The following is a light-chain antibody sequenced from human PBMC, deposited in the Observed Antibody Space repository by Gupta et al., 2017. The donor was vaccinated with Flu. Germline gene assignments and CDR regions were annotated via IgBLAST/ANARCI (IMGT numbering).Light chain of an antibody. CDR1: DWGSKY. CDR3: QAWDSDTRV. Sequence: SYELTQPPSVSVSPGQTARITCSGDDWGSKYASWYQQKPGQSPVLVIYQDNQRPSGIPERFSGSSSGDTATLTISGTQAVDEADYYCQAWDSDTRVFGTGTKVTVL. J-gene: IGLJ1*01. V-gene: IGLV3-1*01. CDR2: QDN.